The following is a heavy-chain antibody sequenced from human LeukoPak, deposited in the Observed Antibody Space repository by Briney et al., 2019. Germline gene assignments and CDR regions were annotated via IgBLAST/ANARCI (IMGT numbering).Heavy chain of an antibody. D-gene: IGHD3-22*01. CDR3: ARDRYYYDSSGYYWLFDY. CDR2: IYTSGST. J-gene: IGHJ4*02. CDR1: SGSISSYY. Sequence: SETLSLTCTVSSGSISSYYWSWIRQPAGKGLEWIGRIYTSGSTNYNPSLKSRVTMSADTSKNQFSLKLSSVTAADTAVYYCARDRYYYDSSGYYWLFDYWGQGTLVTVSS. V-gene: IGHV4-4*07.